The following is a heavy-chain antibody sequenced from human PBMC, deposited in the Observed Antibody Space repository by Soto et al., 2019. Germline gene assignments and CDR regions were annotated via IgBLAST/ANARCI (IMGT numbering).Heavy chain of an antibody. J-gene: IGHJ5*02. V-gene: IGHV1-2*02. Sequence: QVQLEQSGAEVKKPGASVKVSCKASGYTFTGYFMHWVRQAPGQGLEWMGWINPNSGATKYAQKFQGRDTLSRDTSVSTAYMELRGLRYDDTAVYYCARGGGTILAPLPWGQGTLVTVSS. CDR2: INPNSGAT. D-gene: IGHD3-3*01. CDR3: ARGGGTILAPLP. CDR1: GYTFTGYF.